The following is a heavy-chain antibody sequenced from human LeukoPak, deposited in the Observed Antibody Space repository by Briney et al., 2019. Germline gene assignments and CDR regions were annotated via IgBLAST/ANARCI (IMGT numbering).Heavy chain of an antibody. V-gene: IGHV1-8*03. CDR1: GYTFTNYD. CDR2: MNPNSGTT. D-gene: IGHD3-9*01. Sequence: ASVKVSCKASGYTFTNYDINWVRQATGQGLEWMGWMNPNSGTTGYAQKFLGRVTITRNTSISTTYMELSSLRSEDTAVYYCAATRISTGYYTARVTPPPYWGQGTLVTVSS. J-gene: IGHJ4*02. CDR3: AATRISTGYYTARVTPPPY.